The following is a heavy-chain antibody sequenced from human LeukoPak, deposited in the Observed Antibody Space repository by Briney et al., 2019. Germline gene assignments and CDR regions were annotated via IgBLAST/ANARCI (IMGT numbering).Heavy chain of an antibody. D-gene: IGHD3-10*01. CDR2: IYYSGST. Sequence: PSETLSLTCTVSGGSISSYFWSWIRQPPGKGLEWIGYIYYSGSTNYNYNPSLKSRVTLSVDTSKKHFSLKLSSVTAADTAVYYCARAYNYGSGSYSAFPYWGQGTLVTVSS. V-gene: IGHV4-59*01. CDR3: ARAYNYGSGSYSAFPY. J-gene: IGHJ4*02. CDR1: GGSISSYF.